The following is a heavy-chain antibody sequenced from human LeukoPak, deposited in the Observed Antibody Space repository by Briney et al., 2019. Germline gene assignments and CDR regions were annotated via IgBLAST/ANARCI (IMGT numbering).Heavy chain of an antibody. J-gene: IGHJ4*02. D-gene: IGHD6-13*01. CDR2: INPNSGGT. Sequence: ASVKVSCKASGYTFTGYYMHWVRQAPGQGLEWMGWINPNSGGTNCAQKFQGRVTMTRDTSISTAYMELSRLRSDDTAVYYCARVTYSSSWSLDYWGQGTLVTVSS. CDR3: ARVTYSSSWSLDY. V-gene: IGHV1-2*02. CDR1: GYTFTGYY.